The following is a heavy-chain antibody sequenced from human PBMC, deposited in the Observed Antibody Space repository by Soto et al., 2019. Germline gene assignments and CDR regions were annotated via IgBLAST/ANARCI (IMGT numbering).Heavy chain of an antibody. D-gene: IGHD6-13*01. CDR2: INHSGST. Sequence: SETLSLTCAVYGGSFSGYYWSWIRQPPGKGLEWIGEINHSGSTNYNPSLKSRVTISVDTSKNQFSLKLSSVTAADTAVYYCASLNPIAAAGCDYYYYYGMDVWGQGTTVTVSS. CDR3: ASLNPIAAAGCDYYYYYGMDV. V-gene: IGHV4-34*01. J-gene: IGHJ6*02. CDR1: GGSFSGYY.